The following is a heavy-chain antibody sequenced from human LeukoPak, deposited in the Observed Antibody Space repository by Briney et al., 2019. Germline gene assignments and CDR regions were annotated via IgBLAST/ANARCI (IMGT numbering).Heavy chain of an antibody. CDR3: ARGPAHDYSNFYYYYMDV. CDR1: GGTYSSYA. D-gene: IGHD4-11*01. Sequence: SVKVSCKASGGTYSSYAISWVRQAPGQGLEWMGGIIPIFGTANYAQKFQGRVTITTDESTSTAYMELSSLRSEDTAVYYCARGPAHDYSNFYYYYMDVWGKGTTVTVSS. V-gene: IGHV1-69*05. CDR2: IIPIFGTA. J-gene: IGHJ6*03.